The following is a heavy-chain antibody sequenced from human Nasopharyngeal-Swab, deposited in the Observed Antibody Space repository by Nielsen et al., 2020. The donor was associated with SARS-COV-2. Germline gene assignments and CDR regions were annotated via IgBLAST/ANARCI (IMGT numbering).Heavy chain of an antibody. CDR1: GFTYDDYA. J-gene: IGHJ4*02. Sequence: GGSLRLSCVASGFTYDDYAMHWVRQAPGKGLEWVSGITWNSGIGYTDSVKGRFTISRDNARNSLYLQMNSLRTEDTALYYCTKGRADYSNPSFDNWGQGTVVTVSS. CDR2: ITWNSGI. D-gene: IGHD4-11*01. V-gene: IGHV3-9*01. CDR3: TKGRADYSNPSFDN.